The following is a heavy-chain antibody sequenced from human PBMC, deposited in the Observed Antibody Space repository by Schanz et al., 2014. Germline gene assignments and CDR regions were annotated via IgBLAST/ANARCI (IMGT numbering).Heavy chain of an antibody. Sequence: QGQLVESGGGVVQPGGSLRLSCAASGFTFSSYGMHWVRQAPGQGLEWVAVVWYDGSNKYYADSVKGRFTISRDNSKTKLFTQTDNMKADDTTVDYSARYHTTESDYSAGPPIDYWGQGTLLTVSS. CDR1: GFTFSSYG. V-gene: IGHV3-33*01. J-gene: IGHJ4*02. D-gene: IGHD1-26*01. CDR3: ARYHTTESDYSAGPPIDY. CDR2: VWYDGSNK.